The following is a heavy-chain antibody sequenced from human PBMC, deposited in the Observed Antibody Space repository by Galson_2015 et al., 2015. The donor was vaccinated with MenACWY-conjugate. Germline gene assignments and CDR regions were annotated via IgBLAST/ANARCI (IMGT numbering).Heavy chain of an antibody. J-gene: IGHJ5*02. CDR2: ISHVGSNK. Sequence: SLRLSCAASGFTFSSYGMHWVRQAPGKALEWVALISHVGSNKYYPDSVKGRLTISRDNSKNTVYLQMNSLRAEDTAVYYCAKDRGGQYCSGGSCYSGFVDPWGQGTLVTVFS. CDR3: AKDRGGQYCSGGSCYSGFVDP. V-gene: IGHV3-30*18. D-gene: IGHD2-15*01. CDR1: GFTFSSYG.